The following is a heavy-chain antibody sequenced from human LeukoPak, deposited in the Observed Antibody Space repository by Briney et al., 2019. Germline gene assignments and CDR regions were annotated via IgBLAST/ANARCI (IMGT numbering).Heavy chain of an antibody. D-gene: IGHD3-22*01. CDR3: ARDRPTDYYDSSGYAFDI. Sequence: SETLSLTCTVSGGSISSGDYYWSWIRQPPGKGLEWIGYIYYSGSTYYNPSLKSRVTISVDTSKNQFSLKLSSVTAADTAVYYCARDRPTDYYDSSGYAFDIWGQGTMVTVSS. CDR1: GGSISSGDYY. J-gene: IGHJ3*02. V-gene: IGHV4-30-4*01. CDR2: IYYSGST.